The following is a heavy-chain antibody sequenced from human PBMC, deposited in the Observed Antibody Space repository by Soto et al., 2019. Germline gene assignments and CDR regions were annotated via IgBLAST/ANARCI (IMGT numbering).Heavy chain of an antibody. Sequence: SLRLSCAASGFTFDDYAMHWVRQAPGKGLEWVSGISWNSGSIGYADSVKGRFTISRDNAKNSLYLQMNSLRAEDTALYYCAKDRGDCSSTSCYYYYYGMDVWGQGTTVTVSS. CDR3: AKDRGDCSSTSCYYYYYGMDV. CDR2: ISWNSGSI. D-gene: IGHD2-2*01. CDR1: GFTFDDYA. J-gene: IGHJ6*02. V-gene: IGHV3-9*01.